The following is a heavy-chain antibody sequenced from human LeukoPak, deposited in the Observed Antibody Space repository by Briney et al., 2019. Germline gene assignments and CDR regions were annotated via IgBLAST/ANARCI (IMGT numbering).Heavy chain of an antibody. J-gene: IGHJ6*02. CDR1: GGSISSYY. V-gene: IGHV4-59*01. D-gene: IGHD3-9*01. CDR3: ARERRRHDILTGYFDYYYGMDV. Sequence: SETLSLTCTVSGGSISSYYWCWIRQPPGKGLEWIGYIYYSGSTNYNPSLKSRVTISVDTSKNQFSLKLSSVTAADTAVYYWARERRRHDILTGYFDYYYGMDVWGQGTTVTVSS. CDR2: IYYSGST.